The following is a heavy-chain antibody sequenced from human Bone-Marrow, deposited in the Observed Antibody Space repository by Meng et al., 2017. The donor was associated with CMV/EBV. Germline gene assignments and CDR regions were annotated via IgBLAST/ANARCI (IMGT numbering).Heavy chain of an antibody. D-gene: IGHD3-10*01. Sequence: SETLSLTCAVYGGSFSGYYWTWIRQPPGKGLEWIGEINYSGSTNYNPSLKSRITISVDTSKNQFSLKLGSVTAADTAVYYCARDNTQWFGELQYYYGMDVWGQGTTVTVSS. J-gene: IGHJ6*02. V-gene: IGHV4-34*01. CDR1: GGSFSGYY. CDR3: ARDNTQWFGELQYYYGMDV. CDR2: INYSGST.